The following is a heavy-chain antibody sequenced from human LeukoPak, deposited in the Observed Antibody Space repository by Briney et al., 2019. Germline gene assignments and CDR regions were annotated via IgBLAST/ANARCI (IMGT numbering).Heavy chain of an antibody. Sequence: PGGSLRLSCAASGFTFRTSGMNWVRQAPGKGLEWVSAISGSGGSTYYADSVKGRFTISRDNSKNTLYLQMNSLRAEDTAVYYCAKMNYDFWSGYYEPYYFDYWGQGTLVTVSS. CDR2: ISGSGGST. D-gene: IGHD3-3*01. CDR3: AKMNYDFWSGYYEPYYFDY. CDR1: GFTFRTSG. J-gene: IGHJ4*02. V-gene: IGHV3-23*01.